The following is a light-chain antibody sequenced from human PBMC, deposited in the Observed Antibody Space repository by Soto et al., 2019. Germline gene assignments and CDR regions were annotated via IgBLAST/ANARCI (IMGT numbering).Light chain of an antibody. Sequence: QSVLTQPASVSGSPGQSITISCTGTSSDVGGYNYVSWYQQHPGKAPKLMIYDVSNRPSGVSNRFSGSKSGNTASLTISGLQAEDEADYYCSSYTISSTLVFAGGTKLTVL. V-gene: IGLV2-14*03. CDR2: DVS. CDR1: SSDVGGYNY. J-gene: IGLJ2*01. CDR3: SSYTISSTLV.